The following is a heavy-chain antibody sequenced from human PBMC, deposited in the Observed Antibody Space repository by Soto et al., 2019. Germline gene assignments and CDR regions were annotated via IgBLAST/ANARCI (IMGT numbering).Heavy chain of an antibody. CDR3: ARRGFTGTPLDC. CDR2: INKDGSST. J-gene: IGHJ4*02. D-gene: IGHD1-1*01. V-gene: IGHV3-74*01. Sequence: GGSLRLSCAASGFTFSAYWMHWVRQAPGKGLVWVSRINKDGSSTNYADSVEGRFTISRDNAKNTLDLQMDSLRAEDSAVYYCARRGFTGTPLDCWGQGTLVTVSS. CDR1: GFTFSAYW.